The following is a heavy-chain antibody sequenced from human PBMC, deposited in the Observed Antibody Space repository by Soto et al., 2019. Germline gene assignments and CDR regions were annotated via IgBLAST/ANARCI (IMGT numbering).Heavy chain of an antibody. V-gene: IGHV4-39*01. J-gene: IGHJ4*02. CDR1: GGSISSSSYY. D-gene: IGHD1-26*01. CDR2: IYYSGST. Sequence: QLQLQESGPGLVKPSETLSLTCTVSGGSISSSSYYWGWIRQPPGKGLEWIGSIYYSGSTYYNPSLKSRVTISVDTSKNQFSLKLSSVTAADTAVYYCARRTSYSGSYLVDYWGQGTLVTVSS. CDR3: ARRTSYSGSYLVDY.